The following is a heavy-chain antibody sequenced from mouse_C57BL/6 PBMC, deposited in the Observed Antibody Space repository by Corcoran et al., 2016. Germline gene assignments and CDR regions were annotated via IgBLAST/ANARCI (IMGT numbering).Heavy chain of an antibody. CDR1: GYTFTTYG. CDR3: ARYYYDDDEGAMDY. V-gene: IGHV9-3*01. CDR2: INTYSGVP. J-gene: IGHJ4*01. D-gene: IGHD2-4*01. Sequence: QIQLVQSGPELKKPGETVKISCKASGYTFTTYGMSWVKQAPGKGLKWMGWINTYSGVPTYADDFKGRFAFSLETSASTAYLQINNLKNEDTATYFCARYYYDDDEGAMDYWGQGTSVTVSS.